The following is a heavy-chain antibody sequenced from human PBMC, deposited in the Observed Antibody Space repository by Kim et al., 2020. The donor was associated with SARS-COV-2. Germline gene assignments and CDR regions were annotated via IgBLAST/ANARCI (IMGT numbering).Heavy chain of an antibody. Sequence: GGSLRLSCAASGFTFSDYYMNWIRQVPGRGLEWVSYISSSGSTIYYADSVKGRFTISRDNARNSLYLQMNSLRAEDTAVYYCVRESSWAFDYWGQGTLVTVSS. CDR2: ISSSGSTI. V-gene: IGHV3-11*01. CDR1: GFTFSDYY. CDR3: VRESSWAFDY. J-gene: IGHJ4*02. D-gene: IGHD3-10*01.